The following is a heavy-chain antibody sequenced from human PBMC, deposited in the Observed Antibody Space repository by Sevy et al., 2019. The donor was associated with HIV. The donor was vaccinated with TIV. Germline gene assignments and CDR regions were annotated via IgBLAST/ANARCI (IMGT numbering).Heavy chain of an antibody. Sequence: ATVKVSCKASGYTFTGQYIHWVRQVPGQGLEWVGWVNPRNGGTKTAQSFEGRVTLTRDTSISTANLEMGSLTSDDTAVYFCARGRLGPLGSLDSWGQGTLVTVSS. CDR3: ARGRLGPLGSLDS. CDR2: VNPRNGGT. J-gene: IGHJ4*02. CDR1: GYTFTGQY. D-gene: IGHD3-10*01. V-gene: IGHV1-2*02.